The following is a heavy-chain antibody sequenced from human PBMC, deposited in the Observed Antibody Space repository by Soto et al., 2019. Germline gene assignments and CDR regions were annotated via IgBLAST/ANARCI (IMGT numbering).Heavy chain of an antibody. CDR3: ERALGYGGAFDI. CDR2: IGTAGDT. CDR1: GFTFSSYD. J-gene: IGHJ3*02. Sequence: GGSLRLSCAASGFTFSSYDMHWVRQATGKGLEWVSAIGTAGDTYYPGSVKGRFTISRENAKNSLYLQMNSLRAGDTAVYYCERALGYGGAFDIWGQGTMVTVSS. V-gene: IGHV3-13*01. D-gene: IGHD4-17*01.